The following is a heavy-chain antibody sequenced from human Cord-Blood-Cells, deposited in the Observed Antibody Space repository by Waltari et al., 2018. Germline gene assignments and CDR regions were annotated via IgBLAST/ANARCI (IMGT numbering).Heavy chain of an antibody. CDR3: ARLPWGDGYEGY. V-gene: IGHV4-39*01. CDR2: IYYSGST. Sequence: QLQLQESGPGLAKPSETLSPTCSVSGGSISSRIYYWGWIRQPPGKGLEWIGSIYYSGSTYYNPSLKSRVTISVDTSKNQFSLKLSSVTAADTAVYYCARLPWGDGYEGYWGQGTLVTVSS. D-gene: IGHD5-12*01. J-gene: IGHJ4*02. CDR1: GGSISSRIYY.